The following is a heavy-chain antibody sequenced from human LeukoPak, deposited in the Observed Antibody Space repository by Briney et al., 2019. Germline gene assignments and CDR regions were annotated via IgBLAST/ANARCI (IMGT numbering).Heavy chain of an antibody. CDR3: ARVSTYYDFWSGHYYFDY. V-gene: IGHV3-7*01. Sequence: GGSLRLSCAASGFTSSSYWMSWVRQAPGKGLEWVANIKQDGSEKYYVDSVKGRFTISRDNAKNSLYLQMNSLRAEDTAVYYCARVSTYYDFWSGHYYFDYWGQGTLVTVSS. CDR2: IKQDGSEK. J-gene: IGHJ4*02. CDR1: GFTSSSYW. D-gene: IGHD3-3*01.